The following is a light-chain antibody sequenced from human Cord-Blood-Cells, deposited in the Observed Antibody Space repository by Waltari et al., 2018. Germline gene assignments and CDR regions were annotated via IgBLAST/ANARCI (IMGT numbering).Light chain of an antibody. CDR1: SSDVGGYNY. CDR3: SSYTSSSTLVV. Sequence: HSALTQPASVSGSPGQSITISCTGTSSDVGGYNYVSWYQQHPGKAPKLMIYDVSNRPSGVSTRFSGSKSGNTASLTISGLQAEDEADYYCSSYTSSSTLVVFGGGTKLTVL. CDR2: DVS. V-gene: IGLV2-14*01. J-gene: IGLJ2*01.